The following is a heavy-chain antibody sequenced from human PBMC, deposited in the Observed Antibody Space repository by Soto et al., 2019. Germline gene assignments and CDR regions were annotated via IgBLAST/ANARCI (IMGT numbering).Heavy chain of an antibody. CDR3: ASTVTTAHYYGMDV. CDR1: GYTFTSYD. D-gene: IGHD4-17*01. CDR2: MNPNSGNT. Sequence: EASVKVSCKASGYTFTSYDINWVRQATGQGLEWMGWMNPNSGNTGYAQKFQGRVTMTRNTSISTAYMELSSLRSEDTAAYYCASTVTTAHYYGMDVWGQGTTVTVSS. J-gene: IGHJ6*02. V-gene: IGHV1-8*01.